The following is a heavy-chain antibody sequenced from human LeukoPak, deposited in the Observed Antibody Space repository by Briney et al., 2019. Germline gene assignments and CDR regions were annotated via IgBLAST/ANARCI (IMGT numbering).Heavy chain of an antibody. D-gene: IGHD2-2*01. V-gene: IGHV1-18*01. Sequence: ASVKVSCKASGYTFTSYGISWVRQAPGQGLEWMGWISAYNGNTNYAQNLQARVTMTTDTSTSTAYMELRSLRSDDTAVYYCARDIGVPAATYYFDYWGQGTLVTVSS. J-gene: IGHJ4*02. CDR3: ARDIGVPAATYYFDY. CDR1: GYTFTSYG. CDR2: ISAYNGNT.